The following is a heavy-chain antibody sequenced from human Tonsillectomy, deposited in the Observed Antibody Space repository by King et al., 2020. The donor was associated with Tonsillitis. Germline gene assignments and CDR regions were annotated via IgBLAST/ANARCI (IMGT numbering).Heavy chain of an antibody. Sequence: HVQLVESGGGLVKPGGSLRLSCAASGFTFSDYYMSWIRQAPGKGLEWVSYISSSSSYTNYADSVKGRFTISRDNAKNSLYLQINSLRAEDTAVYYCAREGMVRGVFFDYWGQGTLVTVSS. CDR2: ISSSSSYT. CDR1: GFTFSDYY. CDR3: AREGMVRGVFFDY. V-gene: IGHV3-11*05. D-gene: IGHD3-10*01. J-gene: IGHJ4*02.